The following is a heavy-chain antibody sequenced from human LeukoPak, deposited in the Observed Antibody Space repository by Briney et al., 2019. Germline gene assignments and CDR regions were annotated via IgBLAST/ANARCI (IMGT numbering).Heavy chain of an antibody. CDR3: ARGRQYYDILTAPFDP. D-gene: IGHD3-9*01. J-gene: IGHJ5*02. CDR1: GFTFSSYDM. CDR2: IYHSGST. V-gene: IGHV4-4*02. Sequence: GSLRLSCAASGFTFSSYDMTWVRQPPGKGLEWIGEIYHSGSTNYNPSLKSRVTISVDKSKNQFSLKLSSVTAADTAVYYCARGRQYYDILTAPFDPWGQGTLVTVSS.